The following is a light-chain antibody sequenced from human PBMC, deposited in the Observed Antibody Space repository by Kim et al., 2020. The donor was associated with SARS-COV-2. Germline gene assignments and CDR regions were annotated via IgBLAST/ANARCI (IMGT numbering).Light chain of an antibody. CDR1: SNDVGDLG. CDR3: SAWDSSLRPWV. Sequence: QAGLTQPPSISKDLRQTATLTCTGTSNDVGDLGAAWLQQQGHPPKLLSYRNDNRPSGISERFSASRSGNTASLTISGLQPEDEADYYCSAWDSSLRPWVFGGGTKVTVL. V-gene: IGLV10-54*01. CDR2: RND. J-gene: IGLJ3*02.